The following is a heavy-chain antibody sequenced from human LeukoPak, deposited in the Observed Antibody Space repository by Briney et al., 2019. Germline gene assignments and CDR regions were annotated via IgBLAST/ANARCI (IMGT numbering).Heavy chain of an antibody. CDR2: IYTGESYT. Sequence: GASLKISCKGSGYSFTNYWIGWGRQMPGKGVEGMGIIYTGESYTRSSPSFPGQVPISVDKSINTAYLQWSSLKDSDTAMYYCARPRDRSGWYVGDFDYWGQGSLVTVSS. CDR3: ARPRDRSGWYVGDFDY. V-gene: IGHV5-51*01. J-gene: IGHJ4*02. D-gene: IGHD6-19*01. CDR1: GYSFTNYW.